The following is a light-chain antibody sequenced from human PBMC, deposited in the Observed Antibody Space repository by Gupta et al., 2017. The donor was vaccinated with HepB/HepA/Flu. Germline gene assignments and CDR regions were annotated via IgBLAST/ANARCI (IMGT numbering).Light chain of an antibody. V-gene: IGKV1-27*01. J-gene: IGKJ1*01. CDR3: QNENSAPPP. CDR2: SAS. CDR1: RGIINY. Sequence: DIQITQSPSSLSASVGDRVTITCRASRGIINYLAWYQQKPGKVPQLLIYSASTLLSGVPSSFSGTGYETEFTLTISSRQPEDVATYYCQNENSAPPPFGQGTKVEIK.